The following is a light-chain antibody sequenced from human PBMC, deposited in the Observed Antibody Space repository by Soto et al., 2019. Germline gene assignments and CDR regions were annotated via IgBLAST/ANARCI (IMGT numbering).Light chain of an antibody. J-gene: IGLJ3*02. CDR1: SSNIGGNY. V-gene: IGLV1-47*01. CDR3: AAYDSLSGGM. Sequence: QSVLTQPPSASGAPGQRVTISCSGGSSNIGGNYVYWYQQVPGTAPKLLIYRNNQRPSGVPDRFSGSKSGTSATLAISGLRSEDEADYYCAAYDSLSGGMFGGGTQLTVL. CDR2: RNN.